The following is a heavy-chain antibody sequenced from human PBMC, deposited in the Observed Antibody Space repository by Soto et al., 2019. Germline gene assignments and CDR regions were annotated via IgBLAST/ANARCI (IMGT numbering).Heavy chain of an antibody. Sequence: QVQLQESGPGLVKPSETLSLTCTVSRGSIISYYWSWIRQPPGKGLEWIGYIYYSGSTNYNPSLKXXVXXPVDTSKNHFYLKLSSVTAAVPAVYYCASHGGRHGYNNVDYWGQGTQVTVSA. CDR2: IYYSGST. CDR3: ASHGGRHGYNNVDY. V-gene: IGHV4-59*08. CDR1: RGSIISYY. J-gene: IGHJ4*02. D-gene: IGHD4-4*01.